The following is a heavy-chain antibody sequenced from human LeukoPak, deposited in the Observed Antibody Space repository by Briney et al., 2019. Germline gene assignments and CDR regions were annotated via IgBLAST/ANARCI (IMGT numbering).Heavy chain of an antibody. CDR1: GYTFTSYG. J-gene: IGHJ6*03. Sequence: ASVKVSCKASGYTFTSYGISWVRQAPGQGLEWMGWTSAYNGNTNYAQKLQGRVTMTTDTSTSTAYMELRSLRSDDTAVYYCARGEYYDFWSGYYSGYYYYYMDVWGKGTTVTVSS. CDR2: TSAYNGNT. D-gene: IGHD3-3*01. V-gene: IGHV1-18*01. CDR3: ARGEYYDFWSGYYSGYYYYYMDV.